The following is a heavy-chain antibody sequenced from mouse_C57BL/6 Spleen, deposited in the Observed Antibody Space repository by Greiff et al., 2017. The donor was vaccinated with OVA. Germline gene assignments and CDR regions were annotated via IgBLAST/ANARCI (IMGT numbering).Heavy chain of an antibody. V-gene: IGHV1-52*01. CDR2: IDPSDSET. D-gene: IGHD1-1*01. CDR1: GYTFTSYW. Sequence: VHVKQPGAELVRPGSSVKLSCKASGYTFTSYWMHWVKQRPIQGLEWIGNIDPSDSETHYNQKFKDKATLTVDKSSSTAYMQLSSLTSEDSAVYYCARGDYGSSHDYWGQGTTLTVSS. CDR3: ARGDYGSSHDY. J-gene: IGHJ2*01.